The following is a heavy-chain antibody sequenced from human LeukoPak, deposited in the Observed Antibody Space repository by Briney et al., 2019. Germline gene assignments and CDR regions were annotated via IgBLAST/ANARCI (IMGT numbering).Heavy chain of an antibody. J-gene: IGHJ4*02. Sequence: GGSLRLSCAASGFSFSVFWMHWVRQVPGKGPVWVSRIKTDGSITDYADSVKGRFTISRDNARNTLYLQMNSLRAEDTAVYYCARAMATIRYYFDYWGQGTLVTVSP. CDR2: IKTDGSIT. CDR3: ARAMATIRYYFDY. D-gene: IGHD5-24*01. CDR1: GFSFSVFW. V-gene: IGHV3-74*01.